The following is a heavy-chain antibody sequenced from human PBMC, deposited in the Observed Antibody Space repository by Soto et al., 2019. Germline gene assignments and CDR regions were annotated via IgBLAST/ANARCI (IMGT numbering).Heavy chain of an antibody. D-gene: IGHD5-12*01. CDR1: GGPISSYY. J-gene: IGHJ4*02. V-gene: IGHV4-59*01. CDR3: ARGVATIGELFDY. Sequence: PSETLSLTCTVSGGPISSYYWSWIRQPPGKGLEWIGYIYYSGSTNYNPSLKSRVTISVDTSKNQFSLKLSSVTAADTAVYYCARGVATIGELFDYWGQGTLVTVS. CDR2: IYYSGST.